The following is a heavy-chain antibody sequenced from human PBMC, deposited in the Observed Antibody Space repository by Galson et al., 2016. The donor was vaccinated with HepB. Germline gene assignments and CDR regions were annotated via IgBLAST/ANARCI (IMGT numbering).Heavy chain of an antibody. Sequence: ETLSLTCSVHGGSFSDRYWSWIRQSPEKGLEWIGDVHRNGSANYNPSLKGRVSFSIDTSKNQSSLKLTSVTAAHSAVYYCSSAPPIVVVEGEYWYFDLWGRGTLVTVSS. CDR1: GGSFSDRY. V-gene: IGHV4-34*01. CDR3: SSAPPIVVVEGEYWYFDL. J-gene: IGHJ2*01. CDR2: VHRNGSA. D-gene: IGHD2-15*01.